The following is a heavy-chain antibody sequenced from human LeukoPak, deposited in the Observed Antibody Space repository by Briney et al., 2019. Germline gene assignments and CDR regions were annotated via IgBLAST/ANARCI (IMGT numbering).Heavy chain of an antibody. Sequence: PGGSLRLSCAASGFTFSSYWMSWVRQAPGKGLEWVANIKQDGSEKYYVDSVKGRFTISRDNAKNSLYLQMNSLRAEDTAVYYCARDRGDYGDGNGMDVWGQGTTVTVSS. CDR2: IKQDGSEK. J-gene: IGHJ6*02. V-gene: IGHV3-7*01. CDR3: ARDRGDYGDGNGMDV. D-gene: IGHD4-17*01. CDR1: GFTFSSYW.